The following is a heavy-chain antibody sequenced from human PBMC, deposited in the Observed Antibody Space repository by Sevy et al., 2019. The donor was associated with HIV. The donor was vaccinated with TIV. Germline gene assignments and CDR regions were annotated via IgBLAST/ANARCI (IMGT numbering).Heavy chain of an antibody. CDR1: GFTFSSYS. V-gene: IGHV3-21*01. CDR2: ISSSSSYI. Sequence: GGSLRLSCAASGFTFSSYSMNWVRQAPGKGLEWVSSISSSSSYIYYADSVKGRFTISRDNAKNSLYLQMNSLRAEETAVYYCARDCSSTSCDGMDVWGQGTTVTVSS. J-gene: IGHJ6*02. D-gene: IGHD2-2*01. CDR3: ARDCSSTSCDGMDV.